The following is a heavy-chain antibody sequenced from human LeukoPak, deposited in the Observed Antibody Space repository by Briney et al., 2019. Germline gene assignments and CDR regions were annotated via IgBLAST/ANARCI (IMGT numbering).Heavy chain of an antibody. CDR1: GYTFTGSF. Sequence: ASVKVSCKASGYTFTGSFMHWVRQGPGQGLEWVAWIIPNSGGTYYAQTFQGRVTMSRDTSISTPYMDMRTLRSEDTAVCYCASSIVSCSSSSGYFNWGQGTLVTVSS. D-gene: IGHD2-2*01. J-gene: IGHJ4*02. CDR3: ASSIVSCSSSSGYFN. V-gene: IGHV1-2*02. CDR2: IIPNSGGT.